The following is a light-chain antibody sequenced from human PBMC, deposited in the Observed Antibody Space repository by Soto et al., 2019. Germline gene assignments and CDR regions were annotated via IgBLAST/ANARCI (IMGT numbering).Light chain of an antibody. V-gene: IGLV1-40*01. J-gene: IGLJ3*02. CDR1: SSNIGAGYD. CDR2: GNS. Sequence: QSVLTQPPSVSGAPGQRVTISCTGSSSNIGAGYDVHWYQQLPGTAPKLLIYGNSNRPSGVPDRFSGSKSGTSASLAITGLQAEDEADYYGQSYDSSLRGRVFDVGTKLTVL. CDR3: QSYDSSLRGRV.